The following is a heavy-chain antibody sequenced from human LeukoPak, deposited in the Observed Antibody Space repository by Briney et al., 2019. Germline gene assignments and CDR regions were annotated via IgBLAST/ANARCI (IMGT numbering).Heavy chain of an antibody. D-gene: IGHD3-10*01. Sequence: GGSLRLSCAASGFTFSTYEMNWVREAPGKGLEWVSYISSSGSTIYYADSVKGRFTISRDNAKNSLYLQMTNQRVEDTAVYYCARRGLYFDYWGQGTLVTVSS. V-gene: IGHV3-48*03. CDR3: ARRGLYFDY. CDR2: ISSSGSTI. J-gene: IGHJ4*02. CDR1: GFTFSTYE.